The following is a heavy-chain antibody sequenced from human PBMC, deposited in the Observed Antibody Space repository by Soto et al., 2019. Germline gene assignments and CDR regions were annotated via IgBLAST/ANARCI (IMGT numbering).Heavy chain of an antibody. CDR2: IRGRADSYAT. Sequence: EVHLVDSGGDVVQPGGSLKLSCAASEFTFSGSYLHWVRQASGRGLEWVGHIRGRADSYATSYAASVNGRFTISRDDSKNTAYLQMNSLTTEDTAVYYCAIRDYCGQGTLVTVSS. CDR3: AIRDY. J-gene: IGHJ4*02. CDR1: EFTFSGSY. V-gene: IGHV3-73*01.